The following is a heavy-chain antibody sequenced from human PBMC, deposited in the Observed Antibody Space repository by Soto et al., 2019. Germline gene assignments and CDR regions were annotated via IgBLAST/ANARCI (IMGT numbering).Heavy chain of an antibody. J-gene: IGHJ4*02. D-gene: IGHD1-7*01. CDR2: IFPGDSDT. Sequence: GESLKISRKGSGYSFSSYWMGWVRQMPGKGLEWMGIIFPGDSDTRYSPSFQGQVTISADTSTSTAYLQWSSLKASDTAMYYCARWNYGPTYWGQGTLVPVSS. CDR1: GYSFSSYW. CDR3: ARWNYGPTY. V-gene: IGHV5-51*01.